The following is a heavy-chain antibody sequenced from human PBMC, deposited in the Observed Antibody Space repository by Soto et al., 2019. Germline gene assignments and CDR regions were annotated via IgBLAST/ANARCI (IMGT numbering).Heavy chain of an antibody. D-gene: IGHD2-21*02. CDR1: GESFIGYY. CDR3: ARGFAYCGGDCPPYGMDV. Sequence: SETLSLTCAVYGESFIGYYWTWIRQPPGKGLEWIGEINHSGSTNHNPSLKSRVTISVDTSKNQFSLNLKSVTAADTAVYYCARGFAYCGGDCPPYGMDVWGPGTTVT. V-gene: IGHV4-34*01. CDR2: INHSGST. J-gene: IGHJ6*02.